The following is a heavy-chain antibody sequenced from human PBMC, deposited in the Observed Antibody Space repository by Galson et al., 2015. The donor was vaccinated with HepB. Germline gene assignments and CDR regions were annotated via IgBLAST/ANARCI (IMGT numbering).Heavy chain of an antibody. J-gene: IGHJ6*02. Sequence: SLRLSCAASGFTFSNAWMNWVRQAPGKGLEWVGRIKSKTDGGTTDYAAPVKGRFTISRDDSKNTLYLQMNSLKTEDTAVYYCTSGTYYYYGMDVWGQGTTVTVSS. CDR2: IKSKTDGGTT. CDR3: TSGTYYYYGMDV. D-gene: IGHD1-14*01. V-gene: IGHV3-15*07. CDR1: GFTFSNAW.